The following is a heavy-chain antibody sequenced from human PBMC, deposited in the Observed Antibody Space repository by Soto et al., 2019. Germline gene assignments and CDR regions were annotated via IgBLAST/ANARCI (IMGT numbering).Heavy chain of an antibody. CDR3: ARGRGYCSGGSCYYFDY. CDR1: GGSISSGGYY. D-gene: IGHD2-15*01. CDR2: IYYSGST. Sequence: PSETLSLTCTVSGGSISSGGYYWSWIRQHPGKGLEWIGYIYYSGSTYYNPSLKSRVTISVDTSKNQLSLKLSSVTAADTAVYYGARGRGYCSGGSCYYFDYWGQGTLVTVSS. J-gene: IGHJ4*02. V-gene: IGHV4-31*03.